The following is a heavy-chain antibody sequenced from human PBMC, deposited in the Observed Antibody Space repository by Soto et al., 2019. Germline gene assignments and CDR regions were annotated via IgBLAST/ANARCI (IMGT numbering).Heavy chain of an antibody. D-gene: IGHD2-21*02. CDR2: INAGNGNT. CDR3: ARAWVVVTAPDY. Sequence: VASVKVSCTASGYTFTIYAMHWVRQAPGQRLEWMGWINAGNGNTKYSQKFQGRVTITRDTSASTAYMELSSLRSEDTAVYYCARAWVVVTAPDYWGQGTLVTVSS. V-gene: IGHV1-3*01. J-gene: IGHJ4*02. CDR1: GYTFTIYA.